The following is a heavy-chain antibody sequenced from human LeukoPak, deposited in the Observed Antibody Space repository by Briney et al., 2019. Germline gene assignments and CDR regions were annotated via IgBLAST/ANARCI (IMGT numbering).Heavy chain of an antibody. CDR1: GGSFSGYY. CDR2: INHSGST. V-gene: IGHV4-34*01. J-gene: IGHJ4*02. CDR3: ARGRKDIVVVPAAIFGY. D-gene: IGHD2-2*01. Sequence: SETLSLTCAVYGGSFSGYYWSWIRQPPGKGLEWIGEINHSGSTNYNPSLKSRVTISVDTSKNQFFLKLSSVTAADTAVYYCARGRKDIVVVPAAIFGYWGQGTLVTVSS.